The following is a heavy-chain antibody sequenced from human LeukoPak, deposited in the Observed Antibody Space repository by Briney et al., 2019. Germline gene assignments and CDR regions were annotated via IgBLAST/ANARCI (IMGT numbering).Heavy chain of an antibody. CDR1: GFTFSSFA. Sequence: GGSLRLSCAASGFTFSSFAIHWVRQAPGKGLEWVAIISYDGNNKYYADSVKGRFTISRDNSKNTLYLQMSSLRVEDTAVYYCSRASDSSNWSGFDPWGQGTLVTVSS. V-gene: IGHV3-30*04. D-gene: IGHD6-13*01. J-gene: IGHJ5*02. CDR3: SRASDSSNWSGFDP. CDR2: ISYDGNNK.